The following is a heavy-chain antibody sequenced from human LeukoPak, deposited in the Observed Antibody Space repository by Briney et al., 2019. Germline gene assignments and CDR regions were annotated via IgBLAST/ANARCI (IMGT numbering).Heavy chain of an antibody. Sequence: SETLSLTCTVSGGSISSGGYYWSWIRQHPGKGLEWIGYIYYSGSTYYNPSLKSRVTISVDTSKNQFSLKLSSVTAADTAVYYCARGSNGDYVPRRNWFDPWGQGTLVTISS. D-gene: IGHD4-17*01. CDR2: IYYSGST. J-gene: IGHJ5*02. CDR1: GGSISSGGYY. V-gene: IGHV4-31*03. CDR3: ARGSNGDYVPRRNWFDP.